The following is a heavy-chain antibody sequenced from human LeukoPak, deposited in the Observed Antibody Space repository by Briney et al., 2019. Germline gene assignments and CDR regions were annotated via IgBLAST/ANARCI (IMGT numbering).Heavy chain of an antibody. CDR3: ARGGYSSSWYTNV. D-gene: IGHD6-13*01. J-gene: IGHJ3*01. Sequence: GGSLRLSCVASGFTFSSYWMSWVRQAPGKGLEWVANIKQDGSEKYYVDSVKGRFTISRDNAKNSLYLQMNSLRAEDTAVYYCARGGYSSSWYTNVWGQGTMVTVSS. CDR2: IKQDGSEK. V-gene: IGHV3-7*01. CDR1: GFTFSSYW.